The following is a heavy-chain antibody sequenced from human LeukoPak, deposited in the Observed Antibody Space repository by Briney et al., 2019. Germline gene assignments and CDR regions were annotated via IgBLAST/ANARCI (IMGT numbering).Heavy chain of an antibody. J-gene: IGHJ6*03. CDR1: RFTFSSYS. D-gene: IGHD3-10*01. V-gene: IGHV3-21*04. Sequence: PGGSLRLSCAASRFTFSSYSMNWVRQAPGKGLEWVSSISSSSSYIYYADSVKGRLTISRDNAKNSLYLQMNSLRAEDTAVYYCARCTMVRGVIFRLPPYYMDVWGKGTTVTISS. CDR2: ISSSSSYI. CDR3: ARCTMVRGVIFRLPPYYMDV.